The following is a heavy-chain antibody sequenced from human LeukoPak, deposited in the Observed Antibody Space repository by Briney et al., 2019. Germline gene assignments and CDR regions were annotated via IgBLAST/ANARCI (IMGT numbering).Heavy chain of an antibody. J-gene: IGHJ4*02. Sequence: ASVKVSCKASGYTLTSYGISWVRQAPGQGLEGMGWISAYNGNTNYAQKLQGRVTITTDTSTSTAYRELRRLRSDDTAVYYCARDPTNSYGSGKPFDYWGQGTLVTASS. CDR1: GYTLTSYG. CDR2: ISAYNGNT. D-gene: IGHD3-10*01. V-gene: IGHV1-18*04. CDR3: ARDPTNSYGSGKPFDY.